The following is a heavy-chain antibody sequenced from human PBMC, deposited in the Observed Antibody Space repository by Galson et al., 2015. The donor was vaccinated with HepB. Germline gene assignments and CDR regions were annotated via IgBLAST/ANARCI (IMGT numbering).Heavy chain of an antibody. J-gene: IGHJ4*02. D-gene: IGHD4-17*01. CDR2: MNPNSGNT. V-gene: IGHV1-8*01. Sequence: SVKVSCKASGYTFTSYDINWVRQATGQGLEWMGWMNPNSGNTGYAQKFQGRVTMTRNTSISTAYMELSSLRSEDTAVYYCARGGFDYGDYEFDYWGQGILVTVSS. CDR1: GYTFTSYD. CDR3: ARGGFDYGDYEFDY.